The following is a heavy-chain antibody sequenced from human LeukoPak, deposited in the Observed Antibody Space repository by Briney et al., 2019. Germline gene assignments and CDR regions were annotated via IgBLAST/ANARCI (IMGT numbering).Heavy chain of an antibody. CDR2: ISGSGGST. Sequence: PGGSLRLSCAASGFTFSSYAMSWVRQAPGKGLEWVSAISGSGGSTYYADSVKGRFTISRDNSKNTLYLQMNSLRAEDAAVYYCAKVYIVVVPAAIPYFDYWGQGTLVTVSS. CDR1: GFTFSSYA. CDR3: AKVYIVVVPAAIPYFDY. V-gene: IGHV3-23*01. D-gene: IGHD2-2*01. J-gene: IGHJ4*02.